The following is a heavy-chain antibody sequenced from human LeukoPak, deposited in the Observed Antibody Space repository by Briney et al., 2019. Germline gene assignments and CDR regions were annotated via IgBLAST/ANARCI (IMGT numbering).Heavy chain of an antibody. D-gene: IGHD5-18*01. CDR3: ARSGYTYGHDY. CDR2: IFYSGST. CDR1: GGSVGSNY. V-gene: IGHV4-59*08. J-gene: IGHJ4*02. Sequence: SETPSLTCSVSGGSVGSNYWSWIRQSPGKGLDWIGYIFYSGSTSYNPSLKSRVTISLDTSKNQFTLRLSSVTAADTAVYYCARSGYTYGHDYWGQGTLVTVSS.